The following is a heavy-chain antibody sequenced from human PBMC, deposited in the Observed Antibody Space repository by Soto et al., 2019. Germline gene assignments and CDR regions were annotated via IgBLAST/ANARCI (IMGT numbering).Heavy chain of an antibody. CDR3: AKERGSGSYYYLDAFDI. CDR1: GFTFSRYA. J-gene: IGHJ3*02. D-gene: IGHD3-10*01. CDR2: ISGSGGNT. V-gene: IGHV3-23*01. Sequence: EVQLLESGGGLVQPGGSLRVSCAASGFTFSRYAMSWVRQAPGKGLEWVSAISGSGGNTYFADSVKGRFTISRDNSKNMLYLQRNSLRAEDTAVYYCAKERGSGSYYYLDAFDIWGQGTMVTVSS.